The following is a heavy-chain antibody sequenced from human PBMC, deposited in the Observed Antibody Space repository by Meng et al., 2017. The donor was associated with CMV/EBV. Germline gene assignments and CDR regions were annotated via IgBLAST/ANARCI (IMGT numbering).Heavy chain of an antibody. V-gene: IGHV1-46*01. CDR1: GYTFTSYY. CDR2: INPSGGST. CDR3: ARQLARIAVADTDHDAFDI. D-gene: IGHD6-19*01. J-gene: IGHJ3*02. Sequence: ASVKVSCKASGYTFTSYYMHWVRRAPGQGLEWMGIINPSGGSTSYAQKFQGRVTMTRDTSTSTVYMELSSLRSEDTAVYYCARQLARIAVADTDHDAFDIWGQGTMVTVSS.